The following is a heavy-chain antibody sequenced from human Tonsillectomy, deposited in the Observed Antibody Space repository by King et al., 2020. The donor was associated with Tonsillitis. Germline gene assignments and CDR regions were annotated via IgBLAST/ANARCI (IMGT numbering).Heavy chain of an antibody. Sequence: VQLVESGGGLVQPGGSLRLSCAASGFTFSSYAMSWVRQAPGKGLEWVSGISGSGGSTYYADSVKGRFTISRDNSKNTLYLQMNSLRAEDTAVYYCAKDSSPLWVGERGMVVWGEGTTTTVSS. V-gene: IGHV3-23*04. D-gene: IGHD3-10*01. CDR1: GFTFSSYA. CDR3: AKDSSPLWVGERGMVV. CDR2: ISGSGGST. J-gene: IGHJ6*04.